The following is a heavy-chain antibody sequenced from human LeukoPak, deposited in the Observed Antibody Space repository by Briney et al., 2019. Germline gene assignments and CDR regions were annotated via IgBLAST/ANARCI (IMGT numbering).Heavy chain of an antibody. CDR3: ARNVEMATIGASDI. CDR2: IYYTGST. Sequence: SETLSLTCTVSGGSISSYYGSWSRQPPGKGLEWIGYIYYTGSTNYNPSLKSRVTITVDTSKNQFSLKLSSVTAADTAMYYCARNVEMATIGASDIWGQGTMVTVSS. J-gene: IGHJ3*02. V-gene: IGHV4-59*01. D-gene: IGHD5-24*01. CDR1: GGSISSYY.